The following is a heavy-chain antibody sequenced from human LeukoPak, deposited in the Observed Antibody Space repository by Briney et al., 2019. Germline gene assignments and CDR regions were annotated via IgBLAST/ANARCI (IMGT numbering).Heavy chain of an antibody. V-gene: IGHV4-38-2*02. D-gene: IGHD4-17*01. CDR1: GYSISSGYY. Sequence: SETLSLTCTVSGYSISSGYYWGWIRQPPGKGLEWIGSIYYSGNTYYNPSLTNRVSISVDTSKNQFSLRLSSVTAADTALYYCARTYGDYSYNCFDPWGQGTLVTVS. CDR2: IYYSGNT. CDR3: ARTYGDYSYNCFDP. J-gene: IGHJ5*02.